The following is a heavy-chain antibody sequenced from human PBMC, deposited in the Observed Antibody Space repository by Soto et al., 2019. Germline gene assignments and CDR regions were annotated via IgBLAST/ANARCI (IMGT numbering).Heavy chain of an antibody. CDR2: IYYSGST. J-gene: IGHJ4*02. Sequence: SETLSLTCTVSGGSISSGDYYWCWIRQPPGKGLEWIGYIYYSGSTYYNPSLKSRVTISVDTSKNQFSLKLSSVTAADTAVYYCARDSTDRLRYYFDYWGQGTLVTVSS. CDR1: GGSISSGDYY. D-gene: IGHD2-2*01. CDR3: ARDSTDRLRYYFDY. V-gene: IGHV4-30-4*02.